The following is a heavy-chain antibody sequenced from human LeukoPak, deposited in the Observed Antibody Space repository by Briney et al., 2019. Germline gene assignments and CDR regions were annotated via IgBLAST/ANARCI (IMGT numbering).Heavy chain of an antibody. V-gene: IGHV4-4*02. J-gene: IGHJ4*02. D-gene: IGHD5-12*01. CDR2: IYHSGST. CDR1: GGSISSSNW. CDR3: ARGSRDSGYDAFDY. Sequence: SETLSLTCAVSGGSISSSNWWSWVRQPPGKGLEWIGEIYHSGSTNYNPSLKSRVTISVDKSKNQFSLKLSSVTAADTAVYYCARGSRDSGYDAFDYWGQGTLVTVSS.